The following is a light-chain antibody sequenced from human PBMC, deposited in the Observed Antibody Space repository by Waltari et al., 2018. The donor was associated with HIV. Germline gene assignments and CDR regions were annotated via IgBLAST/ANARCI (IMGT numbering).Light chain of an antibody. CDR2: GAS. J-gene: IGKJ2*01. CDR1: QSISKY. V-gene: IGKV1-39*01. Sequence: DLQMTQSPSSLSASVGDRVPVTCRASQSISKYLNWYQKRPGKAPKLLIYGASSLQGGVPSRFSASGSGTDFTLIISSLQVEDVATYFCQQSYSTPHTFGQGTKLEIK. CDR3: QQSYSTPHT.